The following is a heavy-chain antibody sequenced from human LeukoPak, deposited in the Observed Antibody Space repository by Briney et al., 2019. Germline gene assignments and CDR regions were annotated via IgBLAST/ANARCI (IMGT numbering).Heavy chain of an antibody. CDR1: GFTVSSNY. CDR3: ASVKDSGPDDY. CDR2: IYSGGST. J-gene: IGHJ4*02. V-gene: IGHV3-66*01. D-gene: IGHD3-10*01. Sequence: GGSLRLSCAASGFTVSSNYMSWVRQAPGKGLEWVSVIYSGGSTYYADSVKGRFTISRDNSKNTLYLQMNSLRAEDTAVYYCASVKDSGPDDYWGQGTLVTVSS.